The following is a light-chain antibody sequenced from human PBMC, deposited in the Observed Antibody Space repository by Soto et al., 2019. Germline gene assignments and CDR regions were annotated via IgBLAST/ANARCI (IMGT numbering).Light chain of an antibody. CDR1: QSVSRS. CDR3: QQRSNWPRIT. Sequence: LMTQSPAPLSVSPWGCPTLSCRGSQSVSRSFASYQQKPRQAPRLLIYDASNRATGIPARFSGSGSGTDFTLTISSLQTQDFAAYYCQQRSNWPRITFGHGTRLEIK. V-gene: IGKV3-11*01. J-gene: IGKJ5*01. CDR2: DAS.